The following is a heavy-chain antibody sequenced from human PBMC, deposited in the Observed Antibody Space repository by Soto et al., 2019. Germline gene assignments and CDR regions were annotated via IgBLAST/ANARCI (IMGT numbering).Heavy chain of an antibody. Sequence: GGSLRLSCAASGFTFSNYWMHWVRQAPGKGLVWVSRISSDGSRISYADSVKGRFTISRDNAKNTLYLQMNSLRAEDTAVYYCARAVCIGAKGNSWPLNYGVDVWGKGTRFTVPS. V-gene: IGHV3-74*01. CDR3: ARAVCIGAKGNSWPLNYGVDV. J-gene: IGHJ6*04. D-gene: IGHD2-15*01. CDR1: GFTFSNYW. CDR2: ISSDGSRI.